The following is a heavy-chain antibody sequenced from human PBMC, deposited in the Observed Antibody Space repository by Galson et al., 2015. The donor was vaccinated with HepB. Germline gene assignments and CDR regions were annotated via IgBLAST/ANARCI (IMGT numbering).Heavy chain of an antibody. J-gene: IGHJ4*02. CDR2: ISGYNDNT. Sequence: SVKVSCKASGYSFSTYGISWVRQAPGQGLEYMGWISGYNDNTNYAQKLQGRVTMTTDTSTNTAYMELRSLRSDDTAVYYCARARYSTSPPDYWGQGTLVTVSS. V-gene: IGHV1-18*01. D-gene: IGHD6-6*01. CDR3: ARARYSTSPPDY. CDR1: GYSFSTYG.